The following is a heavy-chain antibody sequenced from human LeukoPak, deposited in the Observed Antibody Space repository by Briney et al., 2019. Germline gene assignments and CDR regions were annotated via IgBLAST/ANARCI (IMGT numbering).Heavy chain of an antibody. J-gene: IGHJ4*02. D-gene: IGHD5-12*01. CDR1: GFTSSSYA. CDR2: ISSSTSTI. CDR3: ARVPPYSGYAFDY. V-gene: IGHV3-48*02. Sequence: GGSLRLSCAASGFTSSSYAMNWVREAPGKGLEWVSYISSSTSTIYYADSVKGRFTISRDNAKNSLFLQMNSLRDEDTAIYYCARVPPYSGYAFDYWGQGTLVTVSS.